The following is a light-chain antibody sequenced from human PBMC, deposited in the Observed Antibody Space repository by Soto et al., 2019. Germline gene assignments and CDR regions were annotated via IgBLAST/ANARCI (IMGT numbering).Light chain of an antibody. Sequence: DIQMTQSPSALSASVGDRVTITCRASQSISTWLAWYQQKPGKAPKLLIYKASSLESGVPSRFSGSGSVTESTLTISSLQPDDFATYYCQQYNTCPLTFGGGTTVEIK. CDR1: QSISTW. V-gene: IGKV1-5*03. CDR3: QQYNTCPLT. CDR2: KAS. J-gene: IGKJ4*01.